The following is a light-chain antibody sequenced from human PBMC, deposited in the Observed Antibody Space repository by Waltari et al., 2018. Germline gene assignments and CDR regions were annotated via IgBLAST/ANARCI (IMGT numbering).Light chain of an antibody. CDR3: QQRTNWPLT. J-gene: IGKJ4*01. CDR1: QSVNYF. Sequence: EIVLTQSPATMSLSPGERATLSCRASQSVNYFLAWFQQKPGQAPRLLIYDASNRATGIPARFSGSGSGTDFTLTISSLEPEDFAVYYCQQRTNWPLTFGGGTKVESK. CDR2: DAS. V-gene: IGKV3-11*01.